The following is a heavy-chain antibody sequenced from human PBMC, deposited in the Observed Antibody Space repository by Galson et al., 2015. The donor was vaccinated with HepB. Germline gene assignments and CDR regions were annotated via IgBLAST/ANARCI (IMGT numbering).Heavy chain of an antibody. CDR1: GGSISSSNW. CDR2: IYHSGST. Sequence: LTCAVSGGSISSSNWWSWVRQPPGKGLEWIGEIYHSGSTNYNPSLKSRVTISVDKSKNQFSLKLSSVTAADTAVYYCARAPHYYDSSGYYADYWGQGTLVTVSS. D-gene: IGHD3-22*01. J-gene: IGHJ4*02. V-gene: IGHV4-4*02. CDR3: ARAPHYYDSSGYYADY.